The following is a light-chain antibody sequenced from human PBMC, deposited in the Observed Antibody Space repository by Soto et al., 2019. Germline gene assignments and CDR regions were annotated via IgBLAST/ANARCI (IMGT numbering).Light chain of an antibody. CDR3: HQYGSSLT. Sequence: EIVLTQSPGTLSLSPGDRATLSCEASHSVNNNYLAWYQHKPGQAPRLLIYGASSRATGIPDRFSGSGSGTDFTLTTSRLEPEDYSEDYGHQYGSSLTFSGGTKVEIK. CDR1: HSVNNNY. V-gene: IGKV3-20*01. CDR2: GAS. J-gene: IGKJ4*01.